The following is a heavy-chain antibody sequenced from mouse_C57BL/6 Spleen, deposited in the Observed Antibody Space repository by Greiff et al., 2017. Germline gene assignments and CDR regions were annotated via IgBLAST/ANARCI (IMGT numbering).Heavy chain of an antibody. CDR1: GFSLTSYG. V-gene: IGHV2-6*03. CDR2: IWSDGST. Sequence: QVQLQQSGPGLVAPSQSLSITCTVSGFSLTSYGVHWVRQPPGKGLEWLVVIWSDGSTTYNSALKSRLSISKEHSKSQVFLKMNSLQTDDTAMYYCARDSSGYRENAMDYWGQGTSVTVSS. CDR3: ARDSSGYRENAMDY. J-gene: IGHJ4*01. D-gene: IGHD3-2*02.